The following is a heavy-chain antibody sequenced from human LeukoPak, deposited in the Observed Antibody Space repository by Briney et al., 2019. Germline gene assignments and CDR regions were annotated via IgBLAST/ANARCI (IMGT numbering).Heavy chain of an antibody. CDR2: FDPEDGET. V-gene: IGHV1-24*01. D-gene: IGHD1-26*01. J-gene: IGHJ4*02. CDR1: GYTLTELS. Sequence: ASVKVSCKVSGYTLTELSTHWVRQAPGKGLEWMGGFDPEDGETIYAQKFQGRVTMTKDTSTDTAYMELSSLRSEDTAVYYCATYIPRPRIVGATEFDYWGQGTLVTVSS. CDR3: ATYIPRPRIVGATEFDY.